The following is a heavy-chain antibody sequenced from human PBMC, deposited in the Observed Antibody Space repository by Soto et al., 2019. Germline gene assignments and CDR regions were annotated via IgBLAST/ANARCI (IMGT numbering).Heavy chain of an antibody. V-gene: IGHV1-3*01. CDR3: ARAGYSYGFKYGMDV. CDR1: GYTFTGYY. J-gene: IGHJ6*02. Sequence: QVQLVQSGAEVKKPGASVKVSCKASGYTFTGYYMHWVRQAPGQGLEWMGWINAGNGNTKYSQKFQGRVTITRDTSASTAYMELSSLRSEDTAVYYCARAGYSYGFKYGMDVWGQGTTVTVSS. CDR2: INAGNGNT. D-gene: IGHD5-18*01.